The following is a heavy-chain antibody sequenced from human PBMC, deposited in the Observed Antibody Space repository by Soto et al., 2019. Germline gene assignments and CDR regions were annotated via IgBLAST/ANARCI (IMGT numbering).Heavy chain of an antibody. Sequence: QVHLVQSGAEVKKPGASVKVSCKASGYTFTSYGITWVRQAPGQGLEWMGWISAHNGNTDYAQTLQGRVIVTRDTSTSTAYMELRSLISYDTAVYYCARGRYGDYWGQGAVVTVSS. CDR1: GYTFTSYG. CDR3: ARGRYGDY. CDR2: ISAHNGNT. V-gene: IGHV1-18*01. D-gene: IGHD1-1*01. J-gene: IGHJ4*02.